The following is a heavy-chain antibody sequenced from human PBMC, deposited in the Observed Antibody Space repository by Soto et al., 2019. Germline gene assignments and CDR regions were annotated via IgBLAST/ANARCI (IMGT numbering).Heavy chain of an antibody. J-gene: IGHJ6*02. Sequence: GESLKISCMGSGYSFTSYWIGWVRQMPGKGLEWMGIIYPGDSDTRYSPSFQGQVTISADKSISTAYLQWSSLKASDTAMYYCASPSIVGATKNYYYGMDVWGQGTTVTVSS. V-gene: IGHV5-51*01. D-gene: IGHD1-26*01. CDR3: ASPSIVGATKNYYYGMDV. CDR1: GYSFTSYW. CDR2: IYPGDSDT.